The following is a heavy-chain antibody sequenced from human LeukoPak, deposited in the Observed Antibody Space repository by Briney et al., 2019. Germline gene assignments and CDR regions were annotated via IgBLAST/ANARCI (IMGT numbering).Heavy chain of an antibody. D-gene: IGHD5-12*01. V-gene: IGHV3-7*04. Sequence: PGGSLRLSCAASGFTFSNYWMSWVRQAPGKGLDWVAKINEGGSEKHYVDSVKGRFTISRDNAKNSLYLEMNGLRAEDTAVYYCAGYDGYDLRYWGQGTLVTVSS. CDR2: INEGGSEK. J-gene: IGHJ4*02. CDR3: AGYDGYDLRY. CDR1: GFTFSNYW.